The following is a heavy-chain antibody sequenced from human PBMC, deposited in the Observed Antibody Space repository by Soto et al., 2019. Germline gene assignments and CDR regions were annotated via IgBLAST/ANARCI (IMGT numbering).Heavy chain of an antibody. CDR2: ISWDGGST. D-gene: IGHD1-26*01. CDR3: AKSKWELLGYFDY. CDR1: RFTFDDYT. J-gene: IGHJ4*02. V-gene: IGHV3-43*01. Sequence: GGSLRLSCAASRFTFDDYTIDWVRQAPGKGLEWVSLISWDGGSTYYADSVKGRFTMSRDNSKNSLYLQMNSLRTEDTALYYCAKSKWELLGYFDYWGQGTLVTVSS.